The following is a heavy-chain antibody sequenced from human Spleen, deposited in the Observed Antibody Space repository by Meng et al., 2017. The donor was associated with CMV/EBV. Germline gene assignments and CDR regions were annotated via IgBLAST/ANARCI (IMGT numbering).Heavy chain of an antibody. V-gene: IGHV1-18*01. CDR1: GGTFSSYA. J-gene: IGHJ6*02. CDR2: ISAYNGNT. Sequence: ASVKVSCKASGGTFSSYAISWVRQAPGQGLEWMGWISAYNGNTNYAQKLQGRVTMTTDTSTSTAYMELRSLRSEDTAVYYCARPGIAARRTHPNYYYYGMDVWGQGTTVTVSS. CDR3: ARPGIAARRTHPNYYYYGMDV. D-gene: IGHD6-6*01.